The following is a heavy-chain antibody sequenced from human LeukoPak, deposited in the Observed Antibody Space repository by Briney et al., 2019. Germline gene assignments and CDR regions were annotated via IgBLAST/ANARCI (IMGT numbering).Heavy chain of an antibody. CDR2: TYSRGSTRGST. J-gene: IGHJ4*02. Sequence: SETLSLTCTVSGGSISSYYWSWIRQPPGHGLESIGYTYSRGSTRGSTNYNPSLKSRVTISLDTSKNQFSLKLSSVTAADTAVYYCARDQEYSGSYYRYFDSWGQGTLVTVSS. V-gene: IGHV4-59*01. CDR1: GGSISSYY. CDR3: ARDQEYSGSYYRYFDS. D-gene: IGHD1-26*01.